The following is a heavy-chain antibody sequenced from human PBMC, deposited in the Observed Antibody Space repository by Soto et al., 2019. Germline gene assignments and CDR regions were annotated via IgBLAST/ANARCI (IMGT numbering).Heavy chain of an antibody. CDR2: INPSNEIT. D-gene: IGHD2-15*01. Sequence: SSVKVSWKTSGYTFSAYYVHWARLAPGRGFQWLGWINPSNEITAFSQFFQGRVTMTRDTSTNTVHMELNSLTSDDTAVYYCMRGGWGDSPIDYWGQGTQVTVSS. CDR3: MRGGWGDSPIDY. CDR1: GYTFSAYY. V-gene: IGHV1-2*02. J-gene: IGHJ4*02.